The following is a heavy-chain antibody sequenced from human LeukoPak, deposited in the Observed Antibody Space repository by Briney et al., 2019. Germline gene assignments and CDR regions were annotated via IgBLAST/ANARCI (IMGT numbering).Heavy chain of an antibody. V-gene: IGHV4-39*07. D-gene: IGHD6-25*01. CDR3: ASNVRGGFNWFDP. J-gene: IGHJ5*02. Sequence: SETLSLTCTVSGGSISSTSYYWGWVRQPPGKGLEWIGSIYYTGSTYYNPSLKSRVTISVDRSKNLLSLKLSSVTAADTAVYYCASNVRGGFNWFDPWGQGTLVTVSS. CDR1: GGSISSTSYY. CDR2: IYYTGST.